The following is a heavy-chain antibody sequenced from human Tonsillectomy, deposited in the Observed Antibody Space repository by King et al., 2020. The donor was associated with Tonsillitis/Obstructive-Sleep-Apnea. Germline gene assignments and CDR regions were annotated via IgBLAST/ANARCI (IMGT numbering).Heavy chain of an antibody. CDR1: GFTFSSYA. CDR3: ARDPNTAMVFGYYYYGMDV. D-gene: IGHD5-18*01. CDR2: ISYDGSNK. V-gene: IGHV3-30*04. J-gene: IGHJ6*02. Sequence: VQLVESGGGVVQPGRSLRLSCAASGFTFSSYAMHWVRQAPGKGLEWVAVISYDGSNKYYADSVKGRFTISRDNSKNPLYLQMNSLRAEDTAVYYCARDPNTAMVFGYYYYGMDVWGQGTTVTVSS.